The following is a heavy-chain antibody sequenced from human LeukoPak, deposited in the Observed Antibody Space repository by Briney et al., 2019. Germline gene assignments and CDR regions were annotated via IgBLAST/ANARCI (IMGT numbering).Heavy chain of an antibody. CDR2: IRSKAYGGTT. V-gene: IGHV3-49*03. J-gene: IGHJ3*02. D-gene: IGHD3-22*01. CDR3: TRRYTYDSSGYYYVRDAFDI. CDR1: GGSISSYY. Sequence: LSLTCTVSGGSISSYYWSWIRQPPGKGLEWVGFIRSKAYGGTTKNAASVKGRFTISRDDSRSIAYLQMNSLKTEDTAVYYCTRRYTYDSSGYYYVRDAFDIWGQGTMVTVSS.